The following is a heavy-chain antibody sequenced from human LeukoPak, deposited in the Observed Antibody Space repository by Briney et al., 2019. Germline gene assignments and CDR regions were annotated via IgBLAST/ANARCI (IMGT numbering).Heavy chain of an antibody. V-gene: IGHV1-18*01. Sequence: HGESLKISCKGSGYTFTSYGISWVRQAPGQGLEWMGWISAYNGNSNYAQKLQGRVTMTTDTSTSTAYMELRSLRSDDTAVYYCAREGGSYYYYMDVWGKGTTVTVSS. D-gene: IGHD1-26*01. CDR3: AREGGSYYYYMDV. CDR1: GYTFTSYG. J-gene: IGHJ6*03. CDR2: ISAYNGNS.